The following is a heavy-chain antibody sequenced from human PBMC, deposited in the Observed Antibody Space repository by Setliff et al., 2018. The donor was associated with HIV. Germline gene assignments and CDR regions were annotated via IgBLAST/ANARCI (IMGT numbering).Heavy chain of an antibody. D-gene: IGHD3-3*01. V-gene: IGHV3-23*01. CDR1: GFTFRSYA. Sequence: PGGSLRLSCAASGFTFRSYAMSWVRQAPGKGLEWVSAISGSGGSTYYADSVKGRFTISRDNAKNSLYLQMDGLRAEDTAVYFCARDNLYYNTWNASPVYGLDVWGQGTTVTVSS. J-gene: IGHJ6*02. CDR3: ARDNLYYNTWNASPVYGLDV. CDR2: ISGSGGST.